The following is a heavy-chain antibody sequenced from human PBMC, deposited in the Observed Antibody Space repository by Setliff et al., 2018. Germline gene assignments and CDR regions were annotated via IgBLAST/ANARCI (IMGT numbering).Heavy chain of an antibody. Sequence: PGGSLRLSCAASGFSFRSFGMHWVRQAPGKGLEWVAFIRYDGSNKYYADSVKGRFTISRDNSKNTLYLQMNSLRAEDTAVYYCAKDQPYYDILTGYYSGWYFDLWGRGTLVTVSS. D-gene: IGHD3-9*01. J-gene: IGHJ2*01. CDR1: GFSFRSFG. CDR3: AKDQPYYDILTGYYSGWYFDL. CDR2: IRYDGSNK. V-gene: IGHV3-30*02.